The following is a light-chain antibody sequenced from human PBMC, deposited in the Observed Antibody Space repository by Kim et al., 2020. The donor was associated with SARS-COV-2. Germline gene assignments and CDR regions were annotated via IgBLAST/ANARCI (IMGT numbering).Light chain of an antibody. CDR3: QQYYRTPPT. CDR1: QSVLYNSNNKDY. CDR2: WAS. J-gene: IGKJ4*01. Sequence: ATINCRSSQSVLYNSNNKDYVAWYQQKPGQPPKLLIYWASTREFGVPDRFSGSGSGTDFTLTISSLQAEDVAVYYCQQYYRTPPTFGGGTKVDIK. V-gene: IGKV4-1*01.